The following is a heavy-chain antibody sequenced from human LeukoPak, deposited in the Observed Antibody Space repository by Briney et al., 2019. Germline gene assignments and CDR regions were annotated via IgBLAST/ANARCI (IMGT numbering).Heavy chain of an antibody. CDR1: GYTFTSYG. D-gene: IGHD6-13*01. CDR2: ISAYNGNT. J-gene: IGHJ6*03. Sequence: ASVKVSCKASGYTFTSYGISWVRQAPGQGLEWMGWISAYNGNTSYAQKLQGRVTMTTDTSTSTAYMELRSLRSDDTAVYYCAREKAAHLNYYYYYYYMDVWGKGTTVTVSS. V-gene: IGHV1-18*01. CDR3: AREKAAHLNYYYYYYYMDV.